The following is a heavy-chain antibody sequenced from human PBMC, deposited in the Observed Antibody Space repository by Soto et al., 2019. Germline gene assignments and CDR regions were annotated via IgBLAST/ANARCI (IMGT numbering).Heavy chain of an antibody. V-gene: IGHV3-13*04. J-gene: IGHJ6*02. CDR1: GFTVSSNY. Sequence: GSLRLSCVASGFTVSSNYMSWVRQAPGKGLEWVSAIGTAGDTYYPGSVKGRFTISRENAKNSLYLQMNSLRAGDTAVYYCARATIAAAGYGMDVWGQGTTVTVSS. CDR3: ARATIAAAGYGMDV. D-gene: IGHD6-13*01. CDR2: IGTAGDT.